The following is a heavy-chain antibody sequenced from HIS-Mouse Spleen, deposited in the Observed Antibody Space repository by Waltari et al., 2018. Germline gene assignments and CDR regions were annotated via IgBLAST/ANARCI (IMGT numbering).Heavy chain of an antibody. Sequence: QVQLVESGGGVVQPGRSLRLSCAASGFTFSSYGMHGVRRAPGKGLEWVSVISYDGSNKYYADSVKGRFTISRDNSKNTLYLQMNSLRAEDTAVYYCAKVASPEYFDLWGRGTLVTVSS. V-gene: IGHV3-30*18. CDR2: ISYDGSNK. J-gene: IGHJ2*01. CDR3: AKVASPEYFDL. CDR1: GFTFSSYG.